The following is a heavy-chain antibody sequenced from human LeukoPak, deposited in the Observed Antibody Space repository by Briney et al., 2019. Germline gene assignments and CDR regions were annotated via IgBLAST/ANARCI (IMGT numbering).Heavy chain of an antibody. Sequence: GGSLRLSCAASGFTFSSYGMSWVRQAPGKGLEWVAFIRFDGNDKFYAGSVKGRFTISKDTSRSTLYLQMNSLRLEDTAVYYCAKDLMRDRWFGESWGQGTLVTVSS. J-gene: IGHJ1*01. CDR3: AKDLMRDRWFGES. D-gene: IGHD3-10*01. V-gene: IGHV3-30*02. CDR1: GFTFSSYG. CDR2: IRFDGNDK.